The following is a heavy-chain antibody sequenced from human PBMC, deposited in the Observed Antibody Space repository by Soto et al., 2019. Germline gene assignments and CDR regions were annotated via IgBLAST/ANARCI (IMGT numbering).Heavy chain of an antibody. CDR1: GFTFSSYS. Sequence: GGSLRLSCAASGFTFSSYSMNWVRQAPGKGLEWVSSISSSSSYIYYADSVKGRFTISRDNAKNSLYLQMNSLRAEDTAVYYCARGLLREEWVGDAFDIWGQGTMVTVSS. CDR3: ARGLLREEWVGDAFDI. V-gene: IGHV3-21*01. D-gene: IGHD3-3*01. CDR2: ISSSSSYI. J-gene: IGHJ3*02.